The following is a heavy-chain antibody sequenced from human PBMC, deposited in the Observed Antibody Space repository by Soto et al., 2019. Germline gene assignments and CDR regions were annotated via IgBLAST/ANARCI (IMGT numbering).Heavy chain of an antibody. D-gene: IGHD3-16*01. CDR2: IRGSGST. CDR1: GFTYNIND. Sequence: EVQLLESGGNLVQPGGSLRLSCAASGFTYNINDMTWVRQAPGKGLEWVSTIRGSGSTSYADSVKGRFTISRDNSKNTLYLQMNSLRAEDPALYYCVKNRGVYDCWGRGPLVTVSS. J-gene: IGHJ4*02. CDR3: VKNRGVYDC. V-gene: IGHV3-23*01.